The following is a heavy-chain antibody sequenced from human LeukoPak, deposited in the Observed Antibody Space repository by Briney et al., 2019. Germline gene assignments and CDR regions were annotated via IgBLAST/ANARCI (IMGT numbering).Heavy chain of an antibody. D-gene: IGHD1-20*01. V-gene: IGHV3-7*01. CDR1: GFTISRYW. Sequence: GGSLRLSCAASGFTISRYWKSWVRQAPAKGLERVANIKQDGSEKYYVDSVKSRFTISRDNAKNSLYLQMNSLRAEDTGVYDCARLLVYNSGGEAFDHWGQGTLVTVSS. J-gene: IGHJ4*02. CDR2: IKQDGSEK. CDR3: ARLLVYNSGGEAFDH.